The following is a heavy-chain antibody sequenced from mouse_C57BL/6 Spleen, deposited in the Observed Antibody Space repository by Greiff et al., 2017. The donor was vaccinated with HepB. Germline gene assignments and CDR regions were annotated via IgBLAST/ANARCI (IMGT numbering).Heavy chain of an antibody. J-gene: IGHJ2*01. CDR2: IYPSDSET. CDR3: ARDDYDEGYYFDY. CDR1: GYTFTSYW. D-gene: IGHD2-4*01. Sequence: QVQLQQPGAELVRPGSSVKLSCKASGYTFTSYWMDWVKQRPGQGLEWIGNIYPSDSETHYNQKFKDKATLTVDKSSSTAYMQLSSLTSEDSAVYYCARDDYDEGYYFDYWGQGTTLTVSS. V-gene: IGHV1-61*01.